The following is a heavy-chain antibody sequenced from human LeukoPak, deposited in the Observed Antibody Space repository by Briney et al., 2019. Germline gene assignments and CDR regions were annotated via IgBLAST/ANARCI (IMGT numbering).Heavy chain of an antibody. Sequence: GASVKVSCKASGYTFTGYYMHWVRQAPGQGLEWMGWINPISGGTNYAQKFQGRVTMTRDTSISTAYMELSRLRSDDTAVYYCARDNQRRWYEITQDNANYYYYYVNVWGKGTTVTVSS. V-gene: IGHV1-2*02. CDR2: INPISGGT. D-gene: IGHD4-23*01. CDR1: GYTFTGYY. J-gene: IGHJ6*03. CDR3: ARDNQRRWYEITQDNANYYYYYVNV.